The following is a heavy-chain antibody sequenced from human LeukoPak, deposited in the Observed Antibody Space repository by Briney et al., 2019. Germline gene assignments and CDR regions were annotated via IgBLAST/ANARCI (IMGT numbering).Heavy chain of an antibody. CDR1: GGSISSYY. J-gene: IGHJ4*02. Sequence: KPSETLSLTCTVSGGSISSYYWSWIRQPPGKGLEWIGYIYYSGSTNYNPSLKSRVTISVDTSKNQFSLKLSSVTAADTAVYYCARRRGRSGSYTFLFDYWGQGTLVTVSS. D-gene: IGHD1-26*01. CDR2: IYYSGST. CDR3: ARRRGRSGSYTFLFDY. V-gene: IGHV4-59*12.